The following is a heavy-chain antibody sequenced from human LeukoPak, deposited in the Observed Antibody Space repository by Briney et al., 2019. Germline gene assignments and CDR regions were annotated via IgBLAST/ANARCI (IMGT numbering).Heavy chain of an antibody. V-gene: IGHV4-59*01. D-gene: IGHD3-10*01. J-gene: IGHJ4*02. CDR2: ISYSGST. Sequence: SETLSLTCTVSGGSISSYYWSWIRQPPGKGLEWIGYISYSGSTNYNPSLKSRVTISVDTSRNQFSLKLSSVTAADTAVYDCARGRLGGSGSYYNVLDYWGQGTLVTVSS. CDR1: GGSISSYY. CDR3: ARGRLGGSGSYYNVLDY.